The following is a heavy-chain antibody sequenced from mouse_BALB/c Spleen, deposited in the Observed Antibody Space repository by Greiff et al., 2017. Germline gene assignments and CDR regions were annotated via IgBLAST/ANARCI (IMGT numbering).Heavy chain of an antibody. Sequence: EVKLVESGGGLVQPGGSRKLSCAASGFTFSSFGMHWVRQAPEKGLEWVAYISSGSSTIYYADTVKGRFTISRDNPKNTLFLQMTSLRSEDTAMYYCAIRGAYDYDGPWFAYWGQGTLVTVSA. J-gene: IGHJ3*01. CDR2: ISSGSSTI. D-gene: IGHD2-4*01. CDR1: GFTFSSFG. V-gene: IGHV5-17*02. CDR3: AIRGAYDYDGPWFAY.